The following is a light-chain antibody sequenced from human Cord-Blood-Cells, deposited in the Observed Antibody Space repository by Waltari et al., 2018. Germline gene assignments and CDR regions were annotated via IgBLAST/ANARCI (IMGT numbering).Light chain of an antibody. CDR3: QQYNNWPPWT. Sequence: PATLSVSPGERATLSCRASQRVSSNLAWYQQKPGQAPRLLIYGASTRATGIPARFSGSGSGTEFTLTISSLQSEDFAVYYCQQYNNWPPWTFGQGTKVEIK. V-gene: IGKV3-15*01. CDR1: QRVSSN. CDR2: GAS. J-gene: IGKJ1*01.